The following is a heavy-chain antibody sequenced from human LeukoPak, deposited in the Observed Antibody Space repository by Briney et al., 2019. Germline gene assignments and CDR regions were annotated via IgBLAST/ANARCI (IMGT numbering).Heavy chain of an antibody. D-gene: IGHD6-19*01. Sequence: PGGSLRLSCAASGFTFSSYAMHWVRQAPGKGLEWVAVISYDGSNKYYADSVKGRFTISRDNSKNTLYLQMNSLRAEDTAVYYCARERAQWLVLGYYFDYWGQGTLVTVSS. CDR2: ISYDGSNK. CDR3: ARERAQWLVLGYYFDY. V-gene: IGHV3-30-3*01. J-gene: IGHJ4*02. CDR1: GFTFSSYA.